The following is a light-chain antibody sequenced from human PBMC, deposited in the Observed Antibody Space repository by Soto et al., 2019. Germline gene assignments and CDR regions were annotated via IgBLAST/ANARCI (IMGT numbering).Light chain of an antibody. CDR3: QVWDSSSDHLWV. Sequence: SYELTQPPSVSVAPGKTARITCGGNNIGSKSVHWYQQKPGQAHVLVIYYDSDRPSGIPERFSGSNSGNTATLTIRRVEAGDEADYYCQVWDSSSDHLWVFGGGTKVTVL. CDR1: NIGSKS. V-gene: IGLV3-21*04. J-gene: IGLJ3*02. CDR2: YDS.